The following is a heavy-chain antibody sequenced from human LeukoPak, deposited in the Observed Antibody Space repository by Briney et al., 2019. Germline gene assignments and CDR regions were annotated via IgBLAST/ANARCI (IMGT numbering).Heavy chain of an antibody. CDR3: TRGWVTMVRGVIVALGSDY. J-gene: IGHJ4*02. CDR2: IRSKAYGGTT. Sequence: GGSLRLSCTASGFTFGDYAMSWVRQAPGKGLEWVGFIRSKAYGGTTEYAASVKGRFTISRDDSKSIAYLQMNSLKTEDTAVYYCTRGWVTMVRGVIVALGSDYWGQGTLVTVSS. D-gene: IGHD3-10*01. CDR1: GFTFGDYA. V-gene: IGHV3-49*04.